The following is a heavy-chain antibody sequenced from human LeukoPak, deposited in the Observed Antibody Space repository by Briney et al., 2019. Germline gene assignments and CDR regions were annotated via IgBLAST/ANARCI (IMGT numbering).Heavy chain of an antibody. Sequence: PSETLSLTCSVSGGTIITYYRSWIRQSPGKGLEWIGHIYDSVITSYNPSLKSRVTISVDTSKIQISLSLRYVTAADTAVYYCARELTGTTPLAFDIWGQGTMVSVSS. CDR1: GGTIITYY. J-gene: IGHJ3*02. V-gene: IGHV4-59*01. D-gene: IGHD1-20*01. CDR2: IYDSVIT. CDR3: ARELTGTTPLAFDI.